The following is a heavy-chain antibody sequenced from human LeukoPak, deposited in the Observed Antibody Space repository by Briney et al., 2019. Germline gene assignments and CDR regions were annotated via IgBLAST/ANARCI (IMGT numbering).Heavy chain of an antibody. Sequence: SETLSLTCTVSGGSISSYYWSWIRQPAGKGLEWIGRIYTSGSTNYNPSLKSRVTMSVDTSKNQFSLKLSSVTAADTAVYYCARDRGRYSSGWYPYYYYYMDVWGKGTTVTISS. D-gene: IGHD6-19*01. CDR3: ARDRGRYSSGWYPYYYYYMDV. CDR2: IYTSGST. J-gene: IGHJ6*03. V-gene: IGHV4-4*07. CDR1: GGSISSYY.